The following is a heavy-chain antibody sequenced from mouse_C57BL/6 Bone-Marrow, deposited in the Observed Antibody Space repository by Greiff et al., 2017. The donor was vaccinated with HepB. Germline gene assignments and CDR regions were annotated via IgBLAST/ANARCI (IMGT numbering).Heavy chain of an antibody. CDR3: ARRGLVYYYAGDY. CDR1: GFTFTSYW. CDR2: IHPNSGST. Sequence: QVQLQQPGAELVKPGASVKLSCTASGFTFTSYWMHWVKQRPGQGLEWIGMIHPNSGSTNYNEKFKSKATLTVDKSSSTAYMQLSSLTSEDSAVYYSARRGLVYYYAGDYWGQGTAVTVSS. J-gene: IGHJ4*01. V-gene: IGHV1-64*01. D-gene: IGHD6-2*01.